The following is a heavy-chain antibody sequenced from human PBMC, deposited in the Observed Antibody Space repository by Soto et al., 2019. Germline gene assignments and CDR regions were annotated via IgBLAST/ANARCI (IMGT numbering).Heavy chain of an antibody. D-gene: IGHD2-2*02. CDR3: AREDLGYCSSTSCYRDNWFDP. CDR2: IDPSDSYT. CDR1: GYSFTSYW. V-gene: IGHV5-10-1*01. J-gene: IGHJ5*02. Sequence: GESLKISCKGSGYSFTSYWISWVRQMPGKGLEWMGRIDPSDSYTNYSPSFQGHVTISADKSISTAYLQGGSLKAADTAMYYCAREDLGYCSSTSCYRDNWFDPWGQGTLVTVSS.